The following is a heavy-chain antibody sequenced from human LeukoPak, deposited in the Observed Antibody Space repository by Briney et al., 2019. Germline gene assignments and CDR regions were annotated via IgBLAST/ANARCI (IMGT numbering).Heavy chain of an antibody. Sequence: SQTLSLTCTVSGGSVRRGNYYWTWIRQPAGSGLEWIGRIYTSGTTDYNPSLRTRVTISVDASRNQFSLNLSSVTAADTAVYYCASYGGNQYYFDYWGQGTLVTVSS. D-gene: IGHD4-23*01. J-gene: IGHJ4*02. CDR3: ASYGGNQYYFDY. CDR2: IYTSGTT. V-gene: IGHV4-61*02. CDR1: GGSVRRGNYY.